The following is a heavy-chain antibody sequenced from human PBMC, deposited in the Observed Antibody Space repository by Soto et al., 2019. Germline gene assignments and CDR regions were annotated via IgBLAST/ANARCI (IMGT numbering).Heavy chain of an antibody. D-gene: IGHD3-22*01. CDR3: TRSLNYYDSSGYYPNFDY. CDR1: GFTFSGSA. J-gene: IGHJ4*02. CDR2: IRSKANSYAT. Sequence: QTGGSLRLSCAASGFTFSGSAMHWVRQASGKGLEWVGRIRSKANSYATAYAASVKGRFTISRDDSKNTAYLQMNSLKTEDTAVYYCTRSLNYYDSSGYYPNFDYWGQGTLVTSPQ. V-gene: IGHV3-73*01.